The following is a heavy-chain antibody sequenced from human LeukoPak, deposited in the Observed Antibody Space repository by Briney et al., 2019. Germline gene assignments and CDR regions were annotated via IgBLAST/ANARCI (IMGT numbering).Heavy chain of an antibody. Sequence: PGGSLRLSCAASGFTFSSYAMSWVRQAPGKGLEWVSYISSSGSTIYYADSVKGRFTIPRDNAKNSLYLQMNSLRAEDTAVYYCARDYGGSSPFDYWGQGTLVTVSS. CDR1: GFTFSSYA. D-gene: IGHD4-23*01. V-gene: IGHV3-48*03. CDR2: ISSSGSTI. J-gene: IGHJ4*02. CDR3: ARDYGGSSPFDY.